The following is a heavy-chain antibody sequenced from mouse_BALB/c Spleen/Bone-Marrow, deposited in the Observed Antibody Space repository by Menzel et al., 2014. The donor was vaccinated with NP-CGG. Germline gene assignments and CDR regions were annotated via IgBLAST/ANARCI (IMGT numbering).Heavy chain of an antibody. J-gene: IGHJ3*01. D-gene: IGHD2-3*01. CDR3: ARDCYDGYYRFAY. CDR1: GFTFSSFG. CDR2: ISSGSSTI. Sequence: VQLQQSGGGLVQPGGSRKLSCAASGFTFSSFGMHWVRQAPEKGLEWVAYISSGSSTIYYADTVKGRFTISRDNPKNTLFLQMTSLRSEDTAMYYCARDCYDGYYRFAYWGQGTLVTVSA. V-gene: IGHV5-17*02.